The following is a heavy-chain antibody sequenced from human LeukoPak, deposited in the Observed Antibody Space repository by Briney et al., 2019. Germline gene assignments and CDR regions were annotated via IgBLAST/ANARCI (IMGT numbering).Heavy chain of an antibody. V-gene: IGHV4-59*01. CDR3: ARGRYGWLPFDY. D-gene: IGHD3-16*01. Sequence: PSETLSLTCTVSGGSMSSYYWSWIRQPPGKGLEWIGYIYYSGSTNYNPSLKSRVTISVDTSKNQFTRKLSSVTAADTAVYYCARGRYGWLPFDYWGQGTLVTVSS. CDR2: IYYSGST. J-gene: IGHJ4*02. CDR1: GGSMSSYY.